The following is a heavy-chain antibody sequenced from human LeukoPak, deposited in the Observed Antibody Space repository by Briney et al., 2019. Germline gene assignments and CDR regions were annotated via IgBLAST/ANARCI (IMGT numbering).Heavy chain of an antibody. V-gene: IGHV3-30-3*02. J-gene: IGHJ1*01. CDR1: GFTFSSYA. CDR3: AQGGISGREGLQH. D-gene: IGHD6-25*01. Sequence: GGSLRLSCAASGFTFSSYAMHWVRQAPGKGLEWVAVISYDGSNKYYADSVKGRFTISRDNSKNTLYLQMTSLRVEDTAIYYCAQGGISGREGLQHWGPGTLVTVFS. CDR2: ISYDGSNK.